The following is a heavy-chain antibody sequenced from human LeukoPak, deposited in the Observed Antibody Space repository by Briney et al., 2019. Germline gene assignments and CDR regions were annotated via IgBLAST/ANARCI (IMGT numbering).Heavy chain of an antibody. D-gene: IGHD1-7*01. Sequence: ASVKVSCKASGYTFTSYYMHWVRQVPGQGLEWMGIINPSGGSTSYAQKFQGRVTMTRDTSTSTVYMELSSLRSEDTAVYYCARGGITGTTFGREEFDYWGQGTLVTVSS. CDR3: ARGGITGTTFGREEFDY. CDR2: INPSGGST. V-gene: IGHV1-46*01. J-gene: IGHJ4*02. CDR1: GYTFTSYY.